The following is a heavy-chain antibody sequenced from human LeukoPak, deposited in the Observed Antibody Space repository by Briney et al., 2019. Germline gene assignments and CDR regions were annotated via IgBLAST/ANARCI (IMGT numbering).Heavy chain of an antibody. CDR2: INPNSGGT. CDR3: ATGYYDTSDYYPDAFDI. D-gene: IGHD3-22*01. J-gene: IGHJ3*02. Sequence: ASVKVSCKASGYTFTGSYMHWVRQAPGQGLEWIGWINPNSGGTNYAQKFQGRVTMTRDTSISTAYMELSRLGSDDTAVYYCATGYYDTSDYYPDAFDIWGQGTMVTVSS. CDR1: GYTFTGSY. V-gene: IGHV1-2*02.